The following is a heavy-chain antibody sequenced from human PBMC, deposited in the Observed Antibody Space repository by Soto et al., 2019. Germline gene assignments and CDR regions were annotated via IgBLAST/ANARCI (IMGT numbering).Heavy chain of an antibody. D-gene: IGHD6-19*01. CDR1: GGSVSSGHFY. Sequence: NPSETLSLTXTVSGGSVSSGHFYWSWIRQPPGKGLEWIGYIYYSGSTKYNPSLRSRVTILVDTSKNQFSLKLTSVTAADTAVYYCARSGSGSGWLGGQGTLVTVSS. CDR3: ARSGSGSGWL. J-gene: IGHJ4*02. V-gene: IGHV4-61*01. CDR2: IYYSGST.